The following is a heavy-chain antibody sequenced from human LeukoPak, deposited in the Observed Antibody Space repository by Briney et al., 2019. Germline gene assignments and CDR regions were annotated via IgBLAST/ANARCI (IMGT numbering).Heavy chain of an antibody. CDR3: ARHGCPACYHIDF. CDR2: IRSSGTTI. Sequence: SLILCCASSDICFSCHSLKGLRHAAGKRLEWVSFIRSSGTTIYSEDSVKGRFTIFRDNAENLLYLQMNSLTAEDTAVYCCARHGCPACYHIDFWGQRTLVTVSS. D-gene: IGHD2-2*01. CDR1: DICFSCHS. V-gene: IGHV3-21*06. J-gene: IGHJ4*02.